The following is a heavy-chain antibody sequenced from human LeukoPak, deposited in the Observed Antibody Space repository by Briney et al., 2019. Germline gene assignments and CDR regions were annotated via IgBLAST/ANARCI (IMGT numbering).Heavy chain of an antibody. CDR1: AFTFSDYS. V-gene: IGHV3-48*04. CDR3: ARLRIRNCSGGTCYSTFFDY. J-gene: IGHJ4*02. Sequence: GGSLRLSCAASAFTFSDYSMNWVRQAPGKGLEWVSYISDSSNIIYYADSVKGRFAISRDNAKNSLYLQMNSLRAEDTAVYYCARLRIRNCSGGTCYSTFFDYWAREPWPPSPQ. D-gene: IGHD2-15*01. CDR2: ISDSSNII.